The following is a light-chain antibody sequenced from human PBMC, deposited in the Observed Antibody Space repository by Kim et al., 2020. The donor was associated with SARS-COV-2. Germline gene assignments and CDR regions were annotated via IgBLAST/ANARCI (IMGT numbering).Light chain of an antibody. CDR3: QQRSNWPLT. J-gene: IGKJ4*01. Sequence: LSPGSRATLSCMASQSVSSYVAWYQQKPGQAPRLLIYDAANRATGIPARFSGSGSGTDFTLTISSLEPEDFAVYYCQQRSNWPLTFGGGTKVDIK. V-gene: IGKV3-11*01. CDR1: QSVSSY. CDR2: DAA.